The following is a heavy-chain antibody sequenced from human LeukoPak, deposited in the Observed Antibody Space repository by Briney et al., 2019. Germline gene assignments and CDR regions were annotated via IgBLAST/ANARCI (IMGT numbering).Heavy chain of an antibody. CDR1: GGSFSGCY. CDR3: AETSEMATIPFDY. CDR2: INHSGST. J-gene: IGHJ4*02. V-gene: IGHV4-34*01. D-gene: IGHD5-24*01. Sequence: SETLSLTCAVYGGSFSGCYWSWIRQPPGKGLEWIGEINHSGSTNYNPSLKSRVTMSVDTSKNQFSLKLSSVTAADTAVYYWAETSEMATIPFDYWGQGTLVTVSS.